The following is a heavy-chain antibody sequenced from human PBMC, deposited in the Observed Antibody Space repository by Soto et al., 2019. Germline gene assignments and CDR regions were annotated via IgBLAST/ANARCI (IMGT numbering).Heavy chain of an antibody. V-gene: IGHV3-33*05. J-gene: IGHJ4*02. Sequence: WVSQNPGKGLEWVALISNDGGKKQYAESVEGRFTVSRDNSKNTLYLQMNSLRAEDTAVYYCARDGGYCSGGSCYYFGFWGQGTLVSLSS. CDR2: ISNDGGKK. CDR3: ARDGGYCSGGSCYYFGF. D-gene: IGHD2-15*01.